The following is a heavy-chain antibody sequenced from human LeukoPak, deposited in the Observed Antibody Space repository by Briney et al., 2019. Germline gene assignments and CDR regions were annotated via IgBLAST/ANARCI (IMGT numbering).Heavy chain of an antibody. CDR1: GGSISSYY. CDR3: ASTSRAAVAGRFDS. CDR2: IYYSGST. Sequence: SDTLSLTCTVSGGSISSYYWSWIRQPPGKGLEWIGHIYYSGSTNYNPSLKSRVTMSVDESKNQFSLKVNFVSAADTAVYYCASTSRAAVAGRFDSWGQGTLVTVSS. J-gene: IGHJ4*02. V-gene: IGHV4-59*08. D-gene: IGHD6-19*01.